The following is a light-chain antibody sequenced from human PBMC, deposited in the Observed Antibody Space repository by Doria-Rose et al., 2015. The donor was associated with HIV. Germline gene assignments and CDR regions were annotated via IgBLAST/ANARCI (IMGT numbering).Light chain of an antibody. J-gene: IGKJ3*01. Sequence: EIVMTQSPESLGTSLGERATLNCKSNQSLLYTSKNYLAWYQQKPGQPPKLLIYWASTRQSGVPARFSGSGSGTDFTLTISSLEAEDVAVYYCQQYYDTPSFGPGTTVDIK. CDR2: WAS. CDR3: QQYYDTPS. CDR1: QSLLYTSKNY. V-gene: IGKV4-1*01.